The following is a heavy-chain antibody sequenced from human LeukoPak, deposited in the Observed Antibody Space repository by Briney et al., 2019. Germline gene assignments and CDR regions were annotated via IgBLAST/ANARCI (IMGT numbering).Heavy chain of an antibody. Sequence: GGSLRLSCSVSGFTFSTYVMHWVRQAPGKGLEYVSAISSNGDNTYYADSVKGRFTISRDNSKNTLYLQMSSLRGDDPAVYYCVRGKGYWGQGTLVTVSS. CDR1: GFTFSTYV. CDR2: ISSNGDNT. CDR3: VRGKGY. J-gene: IGHJ4*01. V-gene: IGHV3-64D*06.